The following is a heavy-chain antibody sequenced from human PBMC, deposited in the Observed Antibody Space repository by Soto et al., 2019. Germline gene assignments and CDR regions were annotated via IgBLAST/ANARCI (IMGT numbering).Heavy chain of an antibody. Sequence: PSETLSLTCTVSGGSISSGGYYWSWIRQHPGKGLEWIGYIYYSGSTYYSPSLKSRVTISVDTSKNQFSLKLSSVTAADTAVYYCARGRPGAARPFDYWGQGTLVTVSS. J-gene: IGHJ4*02. CDR2: IYYSGST. V-gene: IGHV4-31*02. CDR1: GGSISSGGYY. CDR3: ARGRPGAARPFDY. D-gene: IGHD6-6*01.